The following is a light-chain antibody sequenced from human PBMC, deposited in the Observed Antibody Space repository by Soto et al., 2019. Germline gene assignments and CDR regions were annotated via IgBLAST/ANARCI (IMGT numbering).Light chain of an antibody. J-gene: IGKJ1*01. CDR3: QQYGSSPFWT. Sequence: EIMMTQSPATLSVSPGERATLSCRASQSVTSNSLAWYQQKPGQAPRLLIYGASSRATGIPDRFSGSGSGTDFTLTISRLEPEDFAVYYCQQYGSSPFWTFGQGTKVDIK. V-gene: IGKV3-20*01. CDR1: QSVTSNS. CDR2: GAS.